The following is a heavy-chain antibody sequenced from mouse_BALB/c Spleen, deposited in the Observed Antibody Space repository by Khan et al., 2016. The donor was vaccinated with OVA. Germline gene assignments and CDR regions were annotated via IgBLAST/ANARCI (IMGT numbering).Heavy chain of an antibody. CDR3: ARIYGSDFDY. CDR1: GYSFTGYF. J-gene: IGHJ2*01. CDR2: INPHIGET. Sequence: EVQLQQSGPELVKPGASVKISCKASGYSFTGYFMHWVMQSHGKSLEWIGRINPHIGETFYNQKFKSKATLTVDESSSTAHMELRSLASEDSAVYLCARIYGSDFDYWGQGTTLTVSS. V-gene: IGHV1-20*02. D-gene: IGHD1-1*01.